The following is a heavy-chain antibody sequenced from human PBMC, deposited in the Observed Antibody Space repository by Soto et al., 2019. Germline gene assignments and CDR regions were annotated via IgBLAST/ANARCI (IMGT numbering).Heavy chain of an antibody. Sequence: SETLSLTCTVSGGSISSGGYYWSWIRQHPGKGLEWIGYIYYSGSTYYNPSLKSRVTISVDTSKNQFSLKLSSVTAADTAVYYCARVYGDYDILFDPWGQGTLVSVSS. CDR2: IYYSGST. CDR3: ARVYGDYDILFDP. CDR1: GGSISSGGYY. D-gene: IGHD4-17*01. J-gene: IGHJ5*02. V-gene: IGHV4-31*03.